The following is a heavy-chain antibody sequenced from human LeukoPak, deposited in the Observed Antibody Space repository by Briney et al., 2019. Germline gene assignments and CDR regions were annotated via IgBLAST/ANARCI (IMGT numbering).Heavy chain of an antibody. Sequence: GGSLRLSCAASGFTFDDYGMSWVRQAPGKGLEWVSGINWNGGSTGYADSVKGRFTISRDNAKNSLYLQMNSLRAEDTALYYCARVDEYYYDSSGTHAFDIWGQGTLVTVSS. J-gene: IGHJ3*02. V-gene: IGHV3-20*04. CDR1: GFTFDDYG. CDR2: INWNGGST. CDR3: ARVDEYYYDSSGTHAFDI. D-gene: IGHD3-22*01.